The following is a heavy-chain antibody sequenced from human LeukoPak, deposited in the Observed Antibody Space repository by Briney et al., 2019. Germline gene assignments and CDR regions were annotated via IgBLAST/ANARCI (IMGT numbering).Heavy chain of an antibody. CDR1: GFTFSSYG. Sequence: PGGSLRLSCAASGFTFSSYGMHWVRQAPGKGLEWVAVIWYDGSNKYYADSVKGRFTISRDNSKNTLYLQMISLRAEDTAVYYCARTYYYGSGSETGPFDYWGQGTLVTVSS. CDR2: IWYDGSNK. J-gene: IGHJ4*02. D-gene: IGHD3-10*01. CDR3: ARTYYYGSGSETGPFDY. V-gene: IGHV3-33*01.